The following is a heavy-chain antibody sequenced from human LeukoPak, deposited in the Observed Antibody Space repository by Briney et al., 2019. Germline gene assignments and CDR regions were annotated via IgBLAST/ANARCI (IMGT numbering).Heavy chain of an antibody. J-gene: IGHJ2*01. V-gene: IGHV4-30-2*01. CDR3: ARVGYYDVSWYFDL. D-gene: IGHD3-22*01. Sequence: PSETLSLTCTVSGGSVSSGGYYWSWIRQPPGKGLEWIGYIYHSGSTYYNPSLKSRVTISVDRSKNQFSLKLSSVTAADTAVYYCARVGYYDVSWYFDLWGRGTLVTVSS. CDR2: IYHSGST. CDR1: GGSVSSGGYY.